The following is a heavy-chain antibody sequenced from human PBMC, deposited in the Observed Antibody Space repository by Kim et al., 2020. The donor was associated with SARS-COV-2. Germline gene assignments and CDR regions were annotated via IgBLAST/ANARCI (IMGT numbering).Heavy chain of an antibody. CDR3: TSGASGFDP. Sequence: SMTYYADSVKGRFTISRDNAKNTLYLQLTSLRVEDTAVYYCTSGASGFDPWGQGNLVTVSS. D-gene: IGHD3-3*01. J-gene: IGHJ5*02. CDR2: SMT. V-gene: IGHV3-74*01.